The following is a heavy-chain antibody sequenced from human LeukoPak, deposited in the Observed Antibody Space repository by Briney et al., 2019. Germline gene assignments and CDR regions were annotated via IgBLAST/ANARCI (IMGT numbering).Heavy chain of an antibody. Sequence: GGSLRLSCAASGLTFSSYGMHWVRQAPGKGLEWVAVISYDGSNKYYADSVKGRFTISRDNSKNTLYLQMNSLRAEDTAVYYCASPVGYCSSTSCYTFGYFQHWGQGTLVTVSS. CDR1: GLTFSSYG. V-gene: IGHV3-30*03. CDR2: ISYDGSNK. D-gene: IGHD2-2*02. CDR3: ASPVGYCSSTSCYTFGYFQH. J-gene: IGHJ1*01.